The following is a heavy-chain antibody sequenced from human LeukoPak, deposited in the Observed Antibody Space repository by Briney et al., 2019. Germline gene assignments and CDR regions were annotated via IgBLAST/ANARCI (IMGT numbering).Heavy chain of an antibody. CDR2: INPNSGGT. D-gene: IGHD3-22*01. V-gene: IGHV1-2*06. CDR3: ARERDDYYDSSGCFDY. CDR1: GYTFTGYY. Sequence: GASVKVSCKASGYTFTGYYMHWVRQAPGQGLEWMGRINPNSGGTNYAQKFQGRVTMTRGTSISTAYMELSRLRSDDTAVYYCARERDDYYDSSGCFDYWGQGTLVTVST. J-gene: IGHJ4*02.